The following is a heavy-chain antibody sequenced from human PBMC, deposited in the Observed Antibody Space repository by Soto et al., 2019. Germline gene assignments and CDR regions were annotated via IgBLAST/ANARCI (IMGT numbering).Heavy chain of an antibody. CDR1: GFTFGDYA. V-gene: IGHV3-49*03. D-gene: IGHD3-16*01. CDR3: TRLADYDYIGALGY. Sequence: GGALRLSCTASGFTFGDYAMSWFRQAPGKGLEWVGFIRSKAYGGTTEYAASVKGRFTISRDDSKSIAYLQMNSLKTEDTAVYYCTRLADYDYIGALGYWGGEPWSPLL. CDR2: IRSKAYGGTT. J-gene: IGHJ4*02.